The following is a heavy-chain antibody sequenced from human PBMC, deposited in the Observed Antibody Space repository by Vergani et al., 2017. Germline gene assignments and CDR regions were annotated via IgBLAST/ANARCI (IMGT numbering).Heavy chain of an antibody. J-gene: IGHJ4*02. D-gene: IGHD4-23*01. CDR3: ARVSPGDNSWWEPFDY. V-gene: IGHV1-69*02. Sequence: QVHLEQSGPEVKKPGSSVKVSCKVSGDIFNNYTVTWVRQAPGQGLEWMGRIIPIIRLATSAQKFQDRVKITGDTSTNTVYMEMNNLRSEDTAVYYCARVSPGDNSWWEPFDYWGQGTMVTVSS. CDR1: GDIFNNYT. CDR2: IIPIIRLA.